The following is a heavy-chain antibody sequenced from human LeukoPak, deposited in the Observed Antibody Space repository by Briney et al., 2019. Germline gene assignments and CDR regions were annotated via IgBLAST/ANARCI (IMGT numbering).Heavy chain of an antibody. CDR3: ARGAYDFWSGYYPFDY. V-gene: IGHV1-18*04. J-gene: IGHJ4*02. CDR1: GYTFTGYY. D-gene: IGHD3-3*01. Sequence: ASVKVSCKASGYTFTGYYMHWVRQAPGQGLEWMGWIGAYNGNTNYAQKLQGRVTMTTDTSTSTAYMELRSLRSDDTAVYYCARGAYDFWSGYYPFDYWGQGTLVTVSS. CDR2: IGAYNGNT.